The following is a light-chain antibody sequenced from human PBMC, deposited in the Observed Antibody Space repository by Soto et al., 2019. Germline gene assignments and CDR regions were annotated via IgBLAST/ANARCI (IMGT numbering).Light chain of an antibody. CDR1: RSNIGADFA. V-gene: IGLV1-40*01. CDR3: QSYDSSLSLV. CDR2: STN. J-gene: IGLJ2*01. Sequence: QSVLTQPPSVSGAPGQRVTISCAGNRSNIGADFAVHWYQHLPGTAPKLLIFSTNTRPSGVPVRFSGSRSGTSASLAITGLHAEDEADYYCQSYDSSLSLVFGGGTKLTVL.